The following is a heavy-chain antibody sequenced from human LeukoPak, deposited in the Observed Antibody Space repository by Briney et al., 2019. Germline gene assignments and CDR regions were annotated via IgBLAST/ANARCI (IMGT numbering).Heavy chain of an antibody. CDR3: AGLTYYYDSSGYYSPDY. CDR1: GGPISSSSYY. CDR2: IYYSGST. J-gene: IGHJ4*02. Sequence: SETLSLTCTVSGGPISSSSYYWGWIRQPPGKGLEWIGSIYYSGSTYYNPSLKSRVTISVDTSENQFSLKLSSVTAADTAVYYCAGLTYYYDSSGYYSPDYWGQGTLVTVSS. V-gene: IGHV4-39*01. D-gene: IGHD3-22*01.